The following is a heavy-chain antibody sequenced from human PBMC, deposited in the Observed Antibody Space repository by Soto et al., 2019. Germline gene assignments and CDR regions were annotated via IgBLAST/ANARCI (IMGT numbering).Heavy chain of an antibody. D-gene: IGHD3-16*01. CDR1: GFSLSTTGVG. Sequence: GPTLVNPTQTLTLTCPFSGFSLSTTGVGVSWIRQPPGKALEWLALIYWHDDKRYSPSLKSRLTITKDTSKNQVVLTMTNMDPVDTATYYCAHRGGATVGLYYFDYCGQGALFTVSS. CDR3: AHRGGATVGLYYFDY. V-gene: IGHV2-5*01. J-gene: IGHJ4*02. CDR2: IYWHDDK.